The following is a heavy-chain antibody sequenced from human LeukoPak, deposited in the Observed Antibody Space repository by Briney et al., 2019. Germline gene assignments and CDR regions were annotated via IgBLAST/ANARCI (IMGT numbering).Heavy chain of an antibody. Sequence: SETLSLTCTVSGGSISSTSYYWGWIRQPPGKGLEWIGNIYYSGSTYYNPSLNSRVTISVDTSKNQFSLKLSSVTAADTAVYYCARDVTAAFDYWGQGTLVTVSS. CDR1: GGSISSTSYY. CDR3: ARDVTAAFDY. J-gene: IGHJ4*02. D-gene: IGHD6-13*01. V-gene: IGHV4-39*07. CDR2: IYYSGST.